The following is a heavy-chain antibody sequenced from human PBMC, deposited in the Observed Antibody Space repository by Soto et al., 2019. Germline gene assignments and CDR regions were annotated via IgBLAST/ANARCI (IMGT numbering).Heavy chain of an antibody. CDR2: IYYSGST. J-gene: IGHJ3*02. CDR1: GGSISSGGYY. V-gene: IGHV4-31*03. CDR3: ARDGDTTTRGSAFAI. Sequence: SETLSLTCTVSGGSISSGGYYWSWIRQHPGKGLEWIGYIYYSGSTYYNPSLKSRVTISVDTSKNQFSLKLSSVTAADTAVYYCARDGDTTTRGSAFAIWGQGTMVTVSS. D-gene: IGHD1-1*01.